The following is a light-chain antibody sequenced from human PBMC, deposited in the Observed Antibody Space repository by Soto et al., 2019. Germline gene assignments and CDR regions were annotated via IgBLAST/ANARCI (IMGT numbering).Light chain of an antibody. CDR2: EVT. CDR1: SSDVGGYNF. V-gene: IGLV2-8*01. Sequence: QSALTQPPSASGSPGHSVTISCTGTSSDVGGYNFVSWYQQHPGKAPKLIIYEVTKRPSGVPDRFSGSKSGNTASLTVSGLQGEDEADYYCTSYAGSNIPVVFGGGTKLTVL. CDR3: TSYAGSNIPVV. J-gene: IGLJ2*01.